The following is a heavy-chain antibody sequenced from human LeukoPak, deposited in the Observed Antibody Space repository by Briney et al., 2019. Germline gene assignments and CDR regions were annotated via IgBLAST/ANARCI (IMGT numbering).Heavy chain of an antibody. CDR2: ISYSGGST. V-gene: IGHV3-23*01. D-gene: IGHD4-23*01. CDR1: GFTFNNYA. CDR3: ARASVGSTWIFDY. Sequence: GGSLRLSCAASGFTFNNYAMSWVRQAPGKGLEWVSGISYSGGSTFYADSVKGRFTISRDNSKNTLFLQLNSLRADDTAAYYCARASVGSTWIFDYWGQGTLVTVSS. J-gene: IGHJ4*02.